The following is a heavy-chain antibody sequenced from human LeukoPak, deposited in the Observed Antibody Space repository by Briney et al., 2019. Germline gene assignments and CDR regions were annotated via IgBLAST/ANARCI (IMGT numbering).Heavy chain of an antibody. Sequence: TETLSLTCTVSGGPISSYYWSWVRQPPGKGLELVGYIYYNGSTNYNPSLKSRFTISGDTSKNQFSLKLSSVSAADTAVYYCASLRDGYNHGDYWGQGTLVTVS. CDR1: GGPISSYY. D-gene: IGHD5-24*01. CDR2: IYYNGST. CDR3: ASLRDGYNHGDY. V-gene: IGHV4-59*01. J-gene: IGHJ4*02.